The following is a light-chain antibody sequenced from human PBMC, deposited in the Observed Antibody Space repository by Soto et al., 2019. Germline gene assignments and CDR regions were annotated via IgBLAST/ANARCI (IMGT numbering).Light chain of an antibody. CDR2: DAS. CDR3: QQYDNLPRWT. Sequence: DIQMTQSPSSLSASVGDRVTITCQASQDISNYLTWYQQKPGKAPKLLIYDASNLETGVPSRFSGSGSGTDFTFTISSLQPEDIATYYCQQYDNLPRWTFGQGTKVEIK. J-gene: IGKJ1*01. V-gene: IGKV1-33*01. CDR1: QDISNY.